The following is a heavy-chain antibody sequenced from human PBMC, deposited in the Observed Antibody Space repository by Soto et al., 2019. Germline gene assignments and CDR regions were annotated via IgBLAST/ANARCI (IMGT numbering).Heavy chain of an antibody. V-gene: IGHV3-30-3*01. CDR1: GFTFSSYA. CDR2: ISYDGSNK. D-gene: IGHD1-26*01. Sequence: GGSLRLSCAASGFTFSSYAMHWVRQAPGKGLEWVAFISYDGSNKYYADSVKGRFTISRDNSKNTLYLQMNSLRAEDTAVYYCARGAPIVGTTHLDYWGRGTLVTVSS. J-gene: IGHJ4*02. CDR3: ARGAPIVGTTHLDY.